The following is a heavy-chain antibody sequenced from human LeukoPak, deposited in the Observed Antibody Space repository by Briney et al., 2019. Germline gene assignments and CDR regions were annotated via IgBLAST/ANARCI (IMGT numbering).Heavy chain of an antibody. D-gene: IGHD2-2*03. J-gene: IGHJ6*02. CDR1: GGSISSYY. CDR2: ISYSGST. V-gene: IGHV4-59*01. CDR3: ARAGYCSATSCHWVPLV. Sequence: PSETLSLTCTVSGGSISSYYWIWIRQPPGKGLEWIGYISYSGSTNYNPSLKSRVTISVDTSKNQFSLKLSPVTAADTAVYYCARAGYCSATSCHWVPLVWGQGTTVTVSS.